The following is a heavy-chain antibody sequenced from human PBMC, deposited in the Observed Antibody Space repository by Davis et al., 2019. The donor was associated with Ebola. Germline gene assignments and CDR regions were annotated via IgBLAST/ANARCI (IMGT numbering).Heavy chain of an antibody. CDR1: GYTFTGYY. CDR2: INPNSAGT. J-gene: IGHJ6*02. CDR3: ARGRIAAAGTAGDYYYGMDV. D-gene: IGHD6-13*01. Sequence: AASVKVSCKASGYTFTGYYMHWVRQAPGQGLEWMGWINPNSAGTNYAQKFQGWVTMTRDTSISTAYMELSRLRSDDTAVYYCARGRIAAAGTAGDYYYGMDVWGQGTTVTVSS. V-gene: IGHV1-2*04.